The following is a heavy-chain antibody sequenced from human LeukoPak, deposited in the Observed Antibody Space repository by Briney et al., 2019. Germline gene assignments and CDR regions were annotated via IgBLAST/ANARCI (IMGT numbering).Heavy chain of an antibody. CDR2: INTDGTVT. V-gene: IGHV3-74*01. Sequence: GRTLRLSCAASGFTFSKYWMLWVRQAPGKGLESVSRINTDGTVTTYADSVKGRFTISRDNSNKMVYLQMNSLRADDTGVYYCAKDAQRGFDYSNSLEYWGQGALVIVSS. CDR3: AKDAQRGFDYSNSLEY. CDR1: GFTFSKYW. J-gene: IGHJ4*02. D-gene: IGHD4-11*01.